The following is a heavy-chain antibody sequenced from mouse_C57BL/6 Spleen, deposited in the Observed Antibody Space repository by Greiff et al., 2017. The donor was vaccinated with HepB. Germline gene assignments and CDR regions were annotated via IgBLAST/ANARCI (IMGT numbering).Heavy chain of an antibody. Sequence: EVQLVESGGGLVQSGRSLRLSCATSGFTFSDFYMEWVRQAPGKGLEWIAASRNKASDYTTEYSASVKGRFIVSRDTSQGILYLQMNTLRAEDTAIYYCARETYDGSSYDRFAYWGQGTLVTVSA. CDR1: GFTFSDFY. CDR2: SRNKASDYTT. D-gene: IGHD1-1*01. J-gene: IGHJ3*01. V-gene: IGHV7-1*01. CDR3: ARETYDGSSYDRFAY.